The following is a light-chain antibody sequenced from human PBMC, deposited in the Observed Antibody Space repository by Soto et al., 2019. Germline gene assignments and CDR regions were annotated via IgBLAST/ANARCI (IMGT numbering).Light chain of an antibody. V-gene: IGKV3-20*01. CDR2: GAS. CDR3: QQYGSSPRT. Sequence: EIVLTQSPGTLSLSPGERATLSCRASQSVYNNYIAWYQQKPGQAPRTVIYGASIRATGIPDRFSGSGSGTDFTLSISRLEPADSAVYYCQQYGSSPRTFGQGTKVEIK. CDR1: QSVYNNY. J-gene: IGKJ1*01.